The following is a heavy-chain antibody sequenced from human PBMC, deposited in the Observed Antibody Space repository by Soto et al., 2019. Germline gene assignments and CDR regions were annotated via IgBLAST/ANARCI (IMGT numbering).Heavy chain of an antibody. V-gene: IGHV1-3*01. D-gene: IGHD6-19*01. Sequence: ASVKVSCKASGYTFTSYAMHWVRQAPGQRLERMGWINAGNGNTKYSQKFQGRVTMTRNTSISTAYMELSSLRSEDTAVYYCARGLGLYSSGWYASYYYYGMDVWGQGTTVTVSS. CDR2: INAGNGNT. CDR1: GYTFTSYA. J-gene: IGHJ6*02. CDR3: ARGLGLYSSGWYASYYYYGMDV.